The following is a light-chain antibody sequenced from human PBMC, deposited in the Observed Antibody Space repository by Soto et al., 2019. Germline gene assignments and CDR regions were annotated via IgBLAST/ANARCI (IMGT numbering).Light chain of an antibody. CDR2: AAS. V-gene: IGKV1-39*01. Sequence: DIQMPQSPSTLSASVGDRVTITCRASQSISSWLAWYQQKPGKAPKFLIYAASNLQSGVPSRFSGSGSGTDFTLTISSLQPEDFATYYCQQSYSSPQTFGQGTKVDIK. CDR1: QSISSW. CDR3: QQSYSSPQT. J-gene: IGKJ1*01.